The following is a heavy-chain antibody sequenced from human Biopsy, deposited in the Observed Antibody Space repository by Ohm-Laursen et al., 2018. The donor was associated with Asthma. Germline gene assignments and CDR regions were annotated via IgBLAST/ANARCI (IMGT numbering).Heavy chain of an antibody. D-gene: IGHD3-9*01. Sequence: SLRLSCAASGFTFSRYVMHWVRQAPGKGLEWVAVISNDGKNEYYGDSVKGRFAISRDKSKSTLYLQLSSLRAEDTAVYFCAREPIKATYFYGMDVWGQGTTVTVSS. V-gene: IGHV3-30*09. CDR2: ISNDGKNE. CDR3: AREPIKATYFYGMDV. CDR1: GFTFSRYV. J-gene: IGHJ6*02.